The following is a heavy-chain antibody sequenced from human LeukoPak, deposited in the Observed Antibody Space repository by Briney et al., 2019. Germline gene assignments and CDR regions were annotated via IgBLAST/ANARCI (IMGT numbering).Heavy chain of an antibody. J-gene: IGHJ4*02. CDR3: AREFWESWYSPVLFDY. Sequence: SQTLSLTCAISGDSVSSNSAAWNWIRQSPSRGLEWLGRTYYRSKWYNDYAVSVKSRITINPDTSKNQFSLQLNSVTPEDTAVYYCAREFWESWYSPVLFDYWGQGTLVTVSS. D-gene: IGHD6-13*01. CDR1: GDSVSSNSAA. CDR2: TYYRSKWYN. V-gene: IGHV6-1*01.